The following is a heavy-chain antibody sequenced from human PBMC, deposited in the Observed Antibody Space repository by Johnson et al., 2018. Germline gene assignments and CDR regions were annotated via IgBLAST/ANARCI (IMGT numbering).Heavy chain of an antibody. CDR3: ARGSLVVAATSYYYGMDV. D-gene: IGHD2-15*01. V-gene: IGHV1-69*12. CDR1: GGTFSNYA. Sequence: QVQLVQSGAEVKKPGSSVKVSCKASGGTFSNYAISWVRQAPGQGLEWMGGIIPIFGTTNYAQKFQGKVTINADESTSKAYMELSSLRSDDPAVYYCARGSLVVAATSYYYGMDVWGQGTTVTVSS. J-gene: IGHJ6*02. CDR2: IIPIFGTT.